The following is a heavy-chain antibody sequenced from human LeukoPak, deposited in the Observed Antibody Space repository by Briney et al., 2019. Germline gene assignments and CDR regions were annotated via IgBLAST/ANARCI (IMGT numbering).Heavy chain of an antibody. D-gene: IGHD6-13*01. CDR3: ARQVSAAAGEIDY. CDR2: IYYSGST. CDR1: GGSISSSSYY. Sequence: PSETLSLTCTVSGGSISSSSYYWGWVRQPPGKGLEWIGSIYYSGSTYYNPSLKSRVTISVDMSKNQFSLKLSSVTAADTAVYYCARQVSAAAGEIDYWGQGTLVTVSS. J-gene: IGHJ4*02. V-gene: IGHV4-39*01.